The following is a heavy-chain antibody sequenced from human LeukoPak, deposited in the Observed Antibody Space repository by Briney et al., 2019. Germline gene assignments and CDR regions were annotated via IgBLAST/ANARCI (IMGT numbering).Heavy chain of an antibody. V-gene: IGHV3-30*03. J-gene: IGHJ4*02. Sequence: PGGSLRLSCAASGFTFSSYGMHWVRQAPGKGLEWVAVISYDGSNKYYADSVKGRFTISRDNSKNTLYLQMNSLRAEDTAVYYCARDSSSWYVWGQGTLVTVSS. CDR1: GFTFSSYG. D-gene: IGHD6-13*01. CDR2: ISYDGSNK. CDR3: ARDSSSWYV.